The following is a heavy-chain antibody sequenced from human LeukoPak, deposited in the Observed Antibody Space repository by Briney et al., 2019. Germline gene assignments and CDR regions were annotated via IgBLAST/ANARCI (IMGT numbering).Heavy chain of an antibody. Sequence: PSETLSLTCTVSGGSMSHYYWSWVRQTPGKGLEYIGYISYSGSTDHNPPLKSRVTISLDTSKNRFSLKLSSVTAADTAVYYCARRGRAAGKYDGYEYWYFDYWGQGTLVTVSS. D-gene: IGHD5-12*01. J-gene: IGHJ4*02. V-gene: IGHV4-59*08. CDR3: ARRGRAAGKYDGYEYWYFDY. CDR1: GGSMSHYY. CDR2: ISYSGST.